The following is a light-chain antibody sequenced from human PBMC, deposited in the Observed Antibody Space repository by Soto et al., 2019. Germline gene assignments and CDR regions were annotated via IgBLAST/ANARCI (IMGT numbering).Light chain of an antibody. V-gene: IGLV2-18*02. CDR3: SSYTSSSTYV. CDR2: EVS. CDR1: SSDVGNYNR. Sequence: QSALTQPPSVSGSPGQSVTISCTGTSSDVGNYNRVSWYQQPPGTAPKVIIYEVSNRPSGVPDRFSGSKSGNTASLTISGLQAEDEADYYCSSYTSSSTYVFGTRTKLTV. J-gene: IGLJ1*01.